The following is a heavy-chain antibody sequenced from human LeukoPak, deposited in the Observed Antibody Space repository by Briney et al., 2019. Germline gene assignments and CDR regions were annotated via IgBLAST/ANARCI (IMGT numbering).Heavy chain of an antibody. CDR3: AKDSYYDSSGYSDFDY. D-gene: IGHD3-22*01. CDR2: ISWNSGSI. V-gene: IGHV3-9*01. J-gene: IGHJ4*02. CDR1: GFTFDGYA. Sequence: PGRSLRLSCAASGFTFDGYAMHWVRQAPGKGLEWVSGISWNSGSIGYADSVKGRFTISRDNAKNSLYLQMNSLRAEDTALYYCAKDSYYDSSGYSDFDYWGQGTLVTVSS.